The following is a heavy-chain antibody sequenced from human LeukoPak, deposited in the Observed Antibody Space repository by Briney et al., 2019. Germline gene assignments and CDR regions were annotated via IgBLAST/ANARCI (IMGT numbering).Heavy chain of an antibody. CDR1: GGSISSYY. CDR3: ARGPLDPFNFDY. CDR2: IYYRGST. J-gene: IGHJ4*02. Sequence: PSETLSLTCTVSGGSISSYYWSWIRQPPGKGLEWIGYIYYRGSTNYNPSLKSRVTISVDTSKNQFSLKLSSVTAADTAVYYCARGPLDPFNFDYWGQGTLVTVSS. V-gene: IGHV4-59*01.